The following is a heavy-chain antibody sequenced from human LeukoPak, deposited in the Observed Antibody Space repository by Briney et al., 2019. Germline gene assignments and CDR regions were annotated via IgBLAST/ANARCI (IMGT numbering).Heavy chain of an antibody. CDR3: ATHMIVPVFDY. V-gene: IGHV3-23*01. Sequence: GGSLRLSCAASGFTVSSNYMSWVRQAPGKGLEWVSAISGSGGSTYYADSVKGRFTISRDNSKNTLYLQMNSLRAEDTAVYYCATHMIVPVFDYWGQGTLVTVSS. J-gene: IGHJ4*02. CDR1: GFTVSSNY. CDR2: ISGSGGST. D-gene: IGHD3-22*01.